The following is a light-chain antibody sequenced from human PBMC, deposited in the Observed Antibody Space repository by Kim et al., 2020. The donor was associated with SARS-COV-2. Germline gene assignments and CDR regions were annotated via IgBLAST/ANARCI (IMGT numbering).Light chain of an antibody. Sequence: QSVLTQPPSASGTPGQRVTISCSGSSSNIGSNYVYWYQQLPGTAPKLLIYRNNQRPSGVPDRFSGFKSGTSASLAISGLRSEDEANYYCAAWDDSLSVNWVFGGGTKLTVL. V-gene: IGLV1-47*01. CDR3: AAWDDSLSVNWV. J-gene: IGLJ3*02. CDR2: RNN. CDR1: SSNIGSNY.